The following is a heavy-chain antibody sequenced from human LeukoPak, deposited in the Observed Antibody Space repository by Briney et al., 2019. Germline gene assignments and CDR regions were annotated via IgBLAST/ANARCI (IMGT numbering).Heavy chain of an antibody. Sequence: GESLKISCKGSGSRFTSYWIGWVRQMPGKGLEWMGIIYPGDSDTRYSPSFQGQVTISADKSISTAYLQWSSLKASDTAMYYCARLWTAAGNNVDYWGQGTLVTVSS. V-gene: IGHV5-51*01. CDR2: IYPGDSDT. CDR3: ARLWTAAGNNVDY. CDR1: GSRFTSYW. D-gene: IGHD6-13*01. J-gene: IGHJ4*02.